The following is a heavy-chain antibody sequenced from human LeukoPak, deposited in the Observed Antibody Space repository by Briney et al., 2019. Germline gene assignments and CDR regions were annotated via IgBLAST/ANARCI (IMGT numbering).Heavy chain of an antibody. Sequence: ASVKVSCKASGYTFTGYYMHWVRQAPGQGLEWMGWINPNSGGTNYAQKFQGRVTMNRDTSISTAYMELSRLRSDDTAVYYCARDASSAYYYDSSGLGSAFDIWGQGTMVTVSS. CDR3: ARDASSAYYYDSSGLGSAFDI. CDR1: GYTFTGYY. V-gene: IGHV1-2*02. CDR2: INPNSGGT. J-gene: IGHJ3*02. D-gene: IGHD3-22*01.